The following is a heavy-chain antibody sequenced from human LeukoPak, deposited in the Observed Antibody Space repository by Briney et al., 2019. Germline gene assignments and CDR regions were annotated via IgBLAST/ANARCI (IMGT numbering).Heavy chain of an antibody. CDR2: IYRSGST. Sequence: PSETLSLTCTVSGYSMSSGYYWGWIRQPPGKGLEWIGSIYRSGSTYYNPSLKSRITISVDTSKNQFSLKLSSVTAADTAFYYCAMGGEWELQYFDYWGQGTLVTVSS. D-gene: IGHD1-26*01. CDR3: AMGGEWELQYFDY. CDR1: GYSMSSGYY. V-gene: IGHV4-38-2*02. J-gene: IGHJ4*02.